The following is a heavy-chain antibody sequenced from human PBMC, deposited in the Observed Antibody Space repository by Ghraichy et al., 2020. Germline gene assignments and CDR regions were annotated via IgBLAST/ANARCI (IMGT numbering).Heavy chain of an antibody. CDR3: AKDYSNWSGLT. D-gene: IGHD4-11*01. Sequence: GGSLRLSCAASGFSFSTYSMFWVRQAPGKGPEWVSGIRVGTDTTYYADSVKGRFTISRDNSKNTLYLQMNSLRAEDTAIYYCAKDYSNWSGLTWGQGTLVTVSS. CDR1: GFSFSTYS. CDR2: IRVGTDTT. J-gene: IGHJ5*02. V-gene: IGHV3-23*01.